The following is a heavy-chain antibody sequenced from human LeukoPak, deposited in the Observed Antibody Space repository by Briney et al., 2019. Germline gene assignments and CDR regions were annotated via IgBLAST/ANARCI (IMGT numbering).Heavy chain of an antibody. CDR2: IGGSGDST. CDR1: GFTFSSYT. V-gene: IGHV3-23*01. CDR3: AKDGILTGHHFDY. D-gene: IGHD3-9*01. Sequence: GGSLRLSCAASGFTFSSYTMSWVRQAPGKGLEWVSAIGGSGDSTYYADSVKGRFTISRDNSKNTLYLQMNSLRAADTAVYYCAKDGILTGHHFDYWGQGTLVTVSS. J-gene: IGHJ4*02.